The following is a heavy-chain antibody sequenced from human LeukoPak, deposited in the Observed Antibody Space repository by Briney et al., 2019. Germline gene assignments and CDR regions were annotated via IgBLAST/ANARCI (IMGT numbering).Heavy chain of an antibody. D-gene: IGHD1-26*01. CDR1: GGSFRGYY. CDR2: IYISGST. CDR3: ACSTWEPLGSAFDI. Sequence: SSETLSLTCAVYGGSFRGYYWSWIRQPAGKGLEWIGRIYISGSTNYNPSLKSRVTISIDTSKNQLSLNLSSVTAADTAVYYCACSTWEPLGSAFDIWGQGTMVTVSS. V-gene: IGHV4-59*10. J-gene: IGHJ3*02.